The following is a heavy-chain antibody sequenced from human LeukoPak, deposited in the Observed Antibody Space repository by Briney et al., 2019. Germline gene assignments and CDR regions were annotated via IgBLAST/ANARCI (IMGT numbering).Heavy chain of an antibody. Sequence: GGSLRLSCAASGFTFSSYEMNWVRQAPGKGLEWVSFIRSGGITTYYADSVKGRFTISRDNSKNTLYLQMNSLRAEDTAVYYCAGAYYYDSSGLSWGQGTLVTVSS. CDR2: IRSGGITT. J-gene: IGHJ4*02. D-gene: IGHD3-22*01. V-gene: IGHV3-48*03. CDR3: AGAYYYDSSGLS. CDR1: GFTFSSYE.